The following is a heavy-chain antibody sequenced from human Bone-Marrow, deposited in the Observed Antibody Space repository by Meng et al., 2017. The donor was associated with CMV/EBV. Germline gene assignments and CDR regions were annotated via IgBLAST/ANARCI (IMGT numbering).Heavy chain of an antibody. CDR2: ISAYNGNT. CDR3: ARDRRVPPLQYYYYYGMDV. D-gene: IGHD4/OR15-4a*01. J-gene: IGHJ6*01. CDR1: GYTFTSYG. Sequence: ASVKVSCKASGYTFTSYGISWVRQAPGQGLEWMGWISAYNGNTNYAQKLQGRVTMTTDTSTSTAYMELRSLRSDDTAVYYCARDRRVPPLQYYYYYGMDVWGQGTTVTVYS. V-gene: IGHV1-18*01.